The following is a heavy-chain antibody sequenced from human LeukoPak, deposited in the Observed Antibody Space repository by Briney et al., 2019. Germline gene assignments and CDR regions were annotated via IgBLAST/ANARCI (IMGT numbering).Heavy chain of an antibody. CDR1: GYTFTNYY. CDR2: INPSGGST. D-gene: IGHD1-26*01. Sequence: ASVKVSFKASGYTFTNYYIHWVRQAPGQGLEWMGIINPSGGSTSYAQTFQGRVTMTRDTSITTAYMDLSRLTSDDTAVYYCARIRGGNNYHFDYWGQGTLVTVSS. V-gene: IGHV1-46*01. CDR3: ARIRGGNNYHFDY. J-gene: IGHJ4*02.